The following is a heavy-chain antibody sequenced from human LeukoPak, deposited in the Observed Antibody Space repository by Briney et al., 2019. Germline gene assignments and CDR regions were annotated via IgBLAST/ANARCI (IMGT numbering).Heavy chain of an antibody. J-gene: IGHJ6*02. D-gene: IGHD2-15*01. CDR2: INAGNGNT. V-gene: IGHV1-3*01. Sequence: GASVKVSCKASGYTFTSYAMHWVRQAPGQRLEWMGWINAGNGNTKYSQKFQGRVTITADKSTSTAYMELSSLRSEDTAVYYCARVGYCSGGSCYPKYYYYYGMDVWGQGTTVTVSS. CDR3: ARVGYCSGGSCYPKYYYYYGMDV. CDR1: GYTFTSYA.